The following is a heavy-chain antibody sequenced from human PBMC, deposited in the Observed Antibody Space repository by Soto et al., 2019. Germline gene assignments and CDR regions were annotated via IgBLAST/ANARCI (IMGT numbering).Heavy chain of an antibody. CDR3: ARELHYDYVWGSYRTRYFGY. CDR2: IYYSGST. CDR1: GGSISSYY. Sequence: SETLSLTCTVSGGSISSYYWSWIRQPPGKGLEWIGYIYYSGSTNYNPSLKSRVTISVDTSKNQFSLKLSSVTAADTAVYYCARELHYDYVWGSYRTRYFGYWGQGTLVTVSS. J-gene: IGHJ4*02. D-gene: IGHD3-16*02. V-gene: IGHV4-59*01.